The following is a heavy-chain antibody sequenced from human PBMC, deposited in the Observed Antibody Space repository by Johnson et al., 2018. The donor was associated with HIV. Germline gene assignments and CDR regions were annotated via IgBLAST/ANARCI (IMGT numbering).Heavy chain of an antibody. CDR2: TRNKANSYTT. CDR3: ARAPHDAFDV. V-gene: IGHV3-72*01. Sequence: EVLLLESGGGLVQPGGSLRLSCAASGFTFSDHYMDWVRQAPGKGLEWVGRTRNKANSYTTEYAASVKGRFTISRDDSKNSLYLQMNSLRDEDTAVYYCARAPHDAFDVWGQGTMVTVSS. J-gene: IGHJ3*01. CDR1: GFTFSDHY.